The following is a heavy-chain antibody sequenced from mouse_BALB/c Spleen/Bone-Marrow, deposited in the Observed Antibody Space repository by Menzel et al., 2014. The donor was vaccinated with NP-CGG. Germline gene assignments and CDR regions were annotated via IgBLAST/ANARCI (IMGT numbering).Heavy chain of an antibody. V-gene: IGHV5-17*02. J-gene: IGHJ2*01. CDR2: ISSVSSTI. Sequence: EVKLVESGGGLVQPGGSRKLSCAASGFTFSSFGMHWVRQAPEKGLEWVAYISSVSSTIYYADTVKGRFTISRDNPKNTLFLQMTSLRSEDTAMYYCTRGGNWDDFDYWGQGTTLTVSS. D-gene: IGHD4-1*01. CDR3: TRGGNWDDFDY. CDR1: GFTFSSFG.